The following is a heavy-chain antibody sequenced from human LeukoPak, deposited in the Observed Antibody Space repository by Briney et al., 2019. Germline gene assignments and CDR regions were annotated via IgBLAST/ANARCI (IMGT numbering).Heavy chain of an antibody. D-gene: IGHD5-12*01. Sequence: GGSLRLPCAASGFTFSSYGMSWVRQAPGKGLEWVSAISGSGGSTYYADSVKGRFTISRDNSKNTLYLQMNSLRAEDTAVYYCAKDGGYEDFDYWGQGTLVTVSS. CDR3: AKDGGYEDFDY. CDR2: ISGSGGST. J-gene: IGHJ4*02. CDR1: GFTFSSYG. V-gene: IGHV3-23*01.